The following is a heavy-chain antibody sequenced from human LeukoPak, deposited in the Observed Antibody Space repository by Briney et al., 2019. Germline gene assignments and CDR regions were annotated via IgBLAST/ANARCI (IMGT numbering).Heavy chain of an antibody. Sequence: SETLSLTCTVSGGSISSYYWGWIRQPAGKGLEWIGRIYTSGSTNYNPSLKSRVTMSVDTSKNQFSLKLSSVTAADTAVYYCARKGSSGWYFDYWGQGTLVTVSS. CDR1: GGSISSYY. D-gene: IGHD6-19*01. CDR2: IYTSGST. J-gene: IGHJ4*02. V-gene: IGHV4-4*07. CDR3: ARKGSSGWYFDY.